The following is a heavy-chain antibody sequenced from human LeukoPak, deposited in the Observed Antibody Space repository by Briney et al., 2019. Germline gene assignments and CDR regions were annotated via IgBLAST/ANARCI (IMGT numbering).Heavy chain of an antibody. CDR3: AASYYDFWSGYPDAFDI. CDR1: GFTFTSSA. CDR2: IVVGSGIT. J-gene: IGHJ3*02. V-gene: IGHV1-58*02. Sequence: GPSVKVSCKASGFTFTSSAMQWVRQARGQRLEWIGWIVVGSGITNYAQKFQERVTITRDMSTSTAYMELSSLRSEDTAVYYCAASYYDFWSGYPDAFDIWGQGTMVTVSS. D-gene: IGHD3-3*01.